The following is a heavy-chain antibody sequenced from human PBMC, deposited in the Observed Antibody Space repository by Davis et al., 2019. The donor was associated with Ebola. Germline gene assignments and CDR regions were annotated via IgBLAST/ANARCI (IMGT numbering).Heavy chain of an antibody. V-gene: IGHV3-30*18. CDR1: GSSLSSYG. CDR3: AKVKYYSTWRGGFDY. J-gene: IGHJ4*02. D-gene: IGHD3-10*01. Sequence: SLIPSCAASGSSLSSYGMHWVRQAPGKGLEGVAVISYAGSNKYYADTVKARFTISRDNSKNTLYLQINSLRAEDTALYYCAKVKYYSTWRGGFDYWGQGTLVTVSS. CDR2: ISYAGSNK.